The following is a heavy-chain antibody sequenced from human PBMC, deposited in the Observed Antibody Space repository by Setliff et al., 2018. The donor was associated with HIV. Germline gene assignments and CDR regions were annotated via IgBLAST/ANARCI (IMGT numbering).Heavy chain of an antibody. D-gene: IGHD1-7*01. J-gene: IGHJ6*03. CDR3: ARNSKNWNYPVEYYDYYMDV. CDR2: IHYSGST. CDR1: GGSISSGGYY. Sequence: SETLSLTCTVSGGSISSGGYYWSWIRQHPGKGLEWIGYIHYSGSTYFNPSLKSRVTISLDTSKNQFSLKVSSMTAADTAVYYCARNSKNWNYPVEYYDYYMDVWGTGTTVTVYS. V-gene: IGHV4-31*03.